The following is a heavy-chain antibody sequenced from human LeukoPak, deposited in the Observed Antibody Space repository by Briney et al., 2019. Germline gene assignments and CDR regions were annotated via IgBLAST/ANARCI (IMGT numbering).Heavy chain of an antibody. J-gene: IGHJ4*02. D-gene: IGHD6-19*01. CDR3: ARASLLTIAVAGKEFDY. V-gene: IGHV4-59*01. Sequence: PSETLSLTCTVSGGSISSYYWSWIRQPPGKGLEWIGYIYYSGSTNYNPSLKSRVTISVDTSKNQFSLKLSSVTAADTAVYYCARASLLTIAVAGKEFDYWGQGTLVTVSS. CDR1: GGSISSYY. CDR2: IYYSGST.